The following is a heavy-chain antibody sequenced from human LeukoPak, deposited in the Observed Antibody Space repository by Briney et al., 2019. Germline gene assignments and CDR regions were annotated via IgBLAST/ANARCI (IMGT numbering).Heavy chain of an antibody. CDR1: GFTFTSYA. CDR3: VKGGYTYPYYGMDL. J-gene: IGHJ6*02. CDR2: ISGSGHST. Sequence: GGSLRLSCAVSGFTFTSYAMTWVRQAPGKGLEWVSDISGSGHSTNYADSVKGRFTISRDRSKNTLYLQMDSLRAEDTAVYYCVKGGYTYPYYGMDLWGQGTTVSVSS. D-gene: IGHD5-18*01. V-gene: IGHV3-23*01.